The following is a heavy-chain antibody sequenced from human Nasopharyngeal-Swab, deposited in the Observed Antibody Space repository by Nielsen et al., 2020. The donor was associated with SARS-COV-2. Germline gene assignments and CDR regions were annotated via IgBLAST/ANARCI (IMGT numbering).Heavy chain of an antibody. CDR3: ARASSRYCSSTSCYNDAFDI. J-gene: IGHJ3*02. Sequence: SETLSLTCTVSGGSISSGSYYWSWIRQPAGKGLEWIGRIYTSGSTNYNPSLKSRVTISVDTSKNQFSLKLSSVTAADTAVYYCARASSRYCSSTSCYNDAFDIWGQGTMVTVSS. CDR2: IYTSGST. V-gene: IGHV4-61*02. CDR1: GGSISSGSYY. D-gene: IGHD2-2*02.